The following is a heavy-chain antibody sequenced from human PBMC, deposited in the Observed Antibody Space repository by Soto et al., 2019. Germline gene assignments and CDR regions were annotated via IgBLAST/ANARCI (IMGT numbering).Heavy chain of an antibody. CDR2: ISSSSSYT. CDR3: ARTAEGQDDY. J-gene: IGHJ4*02. D-gene: IGHD2-21*02. Sequence: PGGSLRLSCVASGFTFSDYYMSWIRQAPGKGLEWVSYISSSSSYTNYADSVKGRFTISRDNAKNSLYLQMNSLRAEDTAVYYCARTAEGQDDYWGQGTLVTAPQ. CDR1: GFTFSDYY. V-gene: IGHV3-11*06.